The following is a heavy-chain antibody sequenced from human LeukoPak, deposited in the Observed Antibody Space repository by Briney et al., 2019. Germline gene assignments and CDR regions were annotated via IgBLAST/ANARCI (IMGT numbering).Heavy chain of an antibody. J-gene: IGHJ4*02. CDR3: ARGPMEWELPHYFDY. D-gene: IGHD1-26*01. CDR2: ISAYNGNT. CDR1: GYTFTSYG. V-gene: IGHV1-18*01. Sequence: DSVKVSCKASGYTFTSYGISWVRQAPGQGLEWMGWISAYNGNTNYAQKLQGRVTMTTDTSTSTAYMELRSLRSDDTAVYYCARGPMEWELPHYFDYWGQGTLVTVSS.